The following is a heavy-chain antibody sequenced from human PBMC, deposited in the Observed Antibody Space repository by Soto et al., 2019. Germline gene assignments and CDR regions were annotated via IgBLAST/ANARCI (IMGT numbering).Heavy chain of an antibody. V-gene: IGHV3-23*01. CDR1: GFTFSNYA. CDR3: AKHYRPTIVNRQYNWFDP. J-gene: IGHJ5*02. CDR2: ISDSGTTT. D-gene: IGHD4-4*01. Sequence: GGSLRLSCAASGFTFSNYAMSWVRQAPGKGLEWVSIISDSGTTTYYADSVKGRFTISRDNSKNTLFLQMSSLRAEDTALYYCAKHYRPTIVNRQYNWFDPWGQGTLVTVSS.